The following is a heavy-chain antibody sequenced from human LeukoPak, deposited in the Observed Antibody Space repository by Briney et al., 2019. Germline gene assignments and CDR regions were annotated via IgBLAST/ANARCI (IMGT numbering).Heavy chain of an antibody. D-gene: IGHD3-22*01. Sequence: GGSLRLSCAASGFTLEGYGMSGVRQAPGKRLEWVSGINWNGGSTGYADSVKGRFTISSDNAKNSLYVQMNSLSAEDAALYYCARVMYCYDSSGYYYFDYWGQGTLVTVSS. CDR1: GFTLEGYG. J-gene: IGHJ4*02. CDR2: INWNGGST. CDR3: ARVMYCYDSSGYYYFDY. V-gene: IGHV3-20*04.